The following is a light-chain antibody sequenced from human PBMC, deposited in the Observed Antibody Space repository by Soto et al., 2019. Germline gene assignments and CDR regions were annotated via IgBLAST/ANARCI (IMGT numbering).Light chain of an antibody. CDR1: SSDVGAYNS. CDR2: KGN. J-gene: IGLJ1*01. CDR3: CSSAPESTYV. V-gene: IGLV2-23*01. Sequence: HSVLAQPASESGSPGQSITISCTGTSSDVGAYNSVSWYQQHPHRAPQVIICKGNQRPSGVSTRFSGSTSGNAASLTISALLADDEADYFCCSSAPESTYVFGTGTKVTVL.